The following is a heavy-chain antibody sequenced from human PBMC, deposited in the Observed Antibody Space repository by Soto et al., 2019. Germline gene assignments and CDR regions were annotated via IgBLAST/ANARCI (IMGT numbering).Heavy chain of an antibody. CDR1: GFTFSKYG. CDR3: TKGDDNAGDY. J-gene: IGHJ4*02. D-gene: IGHD3-9*01. V-gene: IGHV3-30*18. Sequence: QVQLVQSGGGVIQPGRSLSLSCETSGFTFSKYGMHWVRQAPGKGLEWVAVISYDGSKKYYADSVKGRFTISRDNSKNTLDLQMNSLRAEDTAVYYCTKGDDNAGDYWGQGTLVTVSS. CDR2: ISYDGSKK.